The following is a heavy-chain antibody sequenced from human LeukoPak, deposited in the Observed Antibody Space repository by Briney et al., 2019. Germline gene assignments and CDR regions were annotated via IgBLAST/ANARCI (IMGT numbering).Heavy chain of an antibody. J-gene: IGHJ2*01. CDR1: GGSISSGSYY. CDR3: ARAQYYYGSGSYIPLWWYFDL. V-gene: IGHV4-61*02. D-gene: IGHD3-10*01. CDR2: IYTSGST. Sequence: SQTLSLTCTVSGGSISSGSYYWSWIRQPAGKGLEWIGRIYTSGSTNYNPSLKSRVTISVDTSKNQFSLKLSSVTAADTAVYYCARAQYYYGSGSYIPLWWYFDLWGRGTLVTVSS.